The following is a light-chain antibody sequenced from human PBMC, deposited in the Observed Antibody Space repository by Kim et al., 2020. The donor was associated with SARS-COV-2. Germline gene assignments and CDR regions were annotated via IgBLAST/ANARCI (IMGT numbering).Light chain of an antibody. CDR1: QSINDY. J-gene: IGKJ2*01. V-gene: IGKV1-39*01. Sequence: DIQMTQSPSSLSASLGDRVTISCRASQSINDYLNWYQQKPGKAPELLIYEASNLQSGVPSRFSGSGSETEFTLTITTLQPEDFATYFCQQSYIIPYTFGLGTKLEIK. CDR3: QQSYIIPYT. CDR2: EAS.